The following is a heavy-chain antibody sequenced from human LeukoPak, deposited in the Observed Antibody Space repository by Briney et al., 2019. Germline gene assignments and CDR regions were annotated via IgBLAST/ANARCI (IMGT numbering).Heavy chain of an antibody. V-gene: IGHV3-21*01. D-gene: IGHD4-17*01. Sequence: GGSLRLSCEVSGFTISSYSMNWVRQAPGKGLEWVLSISSSSSSIYYAGSVKGRFTISRDNAEKSLFLQMNSLRVEDTAVYYCVRAGHDFGDYIERFDAFDIWGQGTVVSVSS. CDR2: ISSSSSSI. J-gene: IGHJ3*02. CDR3: VRAGHDFGDYIERFDAFDI. CDR1: GFTISSYS.